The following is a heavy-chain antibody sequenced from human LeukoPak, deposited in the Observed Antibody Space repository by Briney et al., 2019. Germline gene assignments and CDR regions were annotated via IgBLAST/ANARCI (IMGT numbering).Heavy chain of an antibody. CDR1: GYTFTSYY. CDR2: INPSGGST. D-gene: IGHD6-19*01. Sequence: ASVKVSCKASGYTFTSYYMHWVRQAPGQGLEWMGIINPSGGSTSYAQKFQGRVTMTRGTSTSTVYMELSSLRSEDTAVYYCARDGVGSGWYFGSQNWFDPWGQGTLVTVSS. J-gene: IGHJ5*02. V-gene: IGHV1-46*01. CDR3: ARDGVGSGWYFGSQNWFDP.